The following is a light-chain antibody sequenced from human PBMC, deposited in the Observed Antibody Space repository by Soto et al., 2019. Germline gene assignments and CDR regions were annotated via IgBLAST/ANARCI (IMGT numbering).Light chain of an antibody. CDR3: QQAKSFPRS. V-gene: IGKV1-12*01. Sequence: IQMTQSPSTLSASVGATVTIACRAARDVSRWLAWYQHRPGEAPKLLIYLASTLQSGVPSRFSDSGSGTEFNLTISGLQTEDFATYYCQQAKSFPRSFGQGTKVDIK. CDR1: RDVSRW. CDR2: LAS. J-gene: IGKJ1*01.